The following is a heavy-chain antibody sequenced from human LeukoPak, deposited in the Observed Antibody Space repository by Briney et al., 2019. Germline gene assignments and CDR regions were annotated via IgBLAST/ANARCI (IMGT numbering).Heavy chain of an antibody. CDR1: DGSISNYY. CDR2: IYTSGST. J-gene: IGHJ4*02. D-gene: IGHD3-22*01. V-gene: IGHV4-4*07. CDR3: ARVSNYYDSSGYYYIFDY. Sequence: SETLSLTCTVPDGSISNYYWSWIRQPAGKALEWIGRIYTSGSTNYNPSLKSRVTISVDKSKNQFSLRLSSVTAADTAVYYCARVSNYYDSSGYYYIFDYWGQGTLVTVSS.